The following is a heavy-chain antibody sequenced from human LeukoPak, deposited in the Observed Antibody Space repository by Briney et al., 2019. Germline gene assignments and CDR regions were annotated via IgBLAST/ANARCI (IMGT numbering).Heavy chain of an antibody. Sequence: ASVKVSCKASGYTFTGYYMQWVRQAPGQGLEGMGWINPNSGGTNYAQKFQGRVTMTRDTSISTAYMELSRLRSDDTAVYSCARPQFSIAAAVSYNWFDPWGQGTLVTVSS. CDR1: GYTFTGYY. CDR2: INPNSGGT. J-gene: IGHJ5*02. CDR3: ARPQFSIAAAVSYNWFDP. V-gene: IGHV1-2*02. D-gene: IGHD6-13*01.